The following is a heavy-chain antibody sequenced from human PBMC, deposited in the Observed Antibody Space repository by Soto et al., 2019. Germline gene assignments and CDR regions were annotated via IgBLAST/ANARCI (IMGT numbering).Heavy chain of an antibody. CDR1: GFTFSSYS. CDR3: ARDQYFLSDAFDI. V-gene: IGHV3-48*04. J-gene: IGHJ3*02. D-gene: IGHD3-9*01. Sequence: GGSLRLSCAASGFTFSSYSMNWVRQAPGKGLEWVSYISSSSSTIYYADSVKGRFTISRDNAKNSLYLQMNSLRAEDTAVYYCARDQYFLSDAFDIWGQGTMVTVSS. CDR2: ISSSSSTI.